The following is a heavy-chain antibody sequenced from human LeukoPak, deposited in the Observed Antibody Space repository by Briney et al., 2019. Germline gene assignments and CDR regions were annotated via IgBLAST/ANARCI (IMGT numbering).Heavy chain of an antibody. CDR3: AKDQGNSPGTIDY. CDR1: GFTFNSYV. D-gene: IGHD4-23*01. V-gene: IGHV3-23*01. J-gene: IGHJ4*02. Sequence: PGGSLRLSCAASGFTFNSYVMSWVRQAPGKGLEWVSVISGSGGSTYYADSVKGRFTISRDNSKNTLYLQMNSLRAEDTAVYYCAKDQGNSPGTIDYWGQGTLVTVSS. CDR2: ISGSGGST.